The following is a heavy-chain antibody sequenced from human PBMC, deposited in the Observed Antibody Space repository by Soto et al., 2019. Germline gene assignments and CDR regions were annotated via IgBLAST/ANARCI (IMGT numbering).Heavy chain of an antibody. D-gene: IGHD6-25*01. CDR1: GFTFSAYD. CDR2: VSFDGSNK. V-gene: IGHV3-30*18. J-gene: IGHJ4*02. Sequence: GGSLRLSCAASGFTFSAYDMHWVRQAPGKGLDWVAVVSFDGSNKDYADSVKGRFTISRDNSKNTLYLEINSLRAEDTAVYYCAKDPYSRGYYGGLDYWGQGALVTVSS. CDR3: AKDPYSRGYYGGLDY.